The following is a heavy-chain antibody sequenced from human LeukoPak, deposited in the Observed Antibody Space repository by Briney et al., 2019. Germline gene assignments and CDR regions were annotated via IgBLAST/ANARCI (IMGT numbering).Heavy chain of an antibody. Sequence: SETLSLTCTVSGGSVSSGSYYWSWIRQPPGKGLEWIGEINHSGSTNYNPSLKSRVTISVDTSKNQFSLKLSSVTAADTAVYYCARGFERRYYYYGMDVWGQGTTVTVSS. J-gene: IGHJ6*02. D-gene: IGHD1-1*01. CDR2: INHSGST. CDR3: ARGFERRYYYYGMDV. CDR1: GGSVSSGSYY. V-gene: IGHV4-61*01.